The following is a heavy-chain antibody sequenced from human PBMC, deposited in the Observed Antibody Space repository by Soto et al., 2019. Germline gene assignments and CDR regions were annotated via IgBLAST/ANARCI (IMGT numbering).Heavy chain of an antibody. V-gene: IGHV3-23*01. Sequence: EVQLLGSGGGLVQPGGSLRLSCAASGFTFSSYAMSWVRQAPGKGLAWVSGISGSGVSTHYADSVKGRFTISRDNSKNTLYLQMNSLRAEDTAAYYCAKEVGYSSGYDYFDYWGQGTLVTVSS. CDR3: AKEVGYSSGYDYFDY. D-gene: IGHD6-19*01. J-gene: IGHJ4*02. CDR2: ISGSGVST. CDR1: GFTFSSYA.